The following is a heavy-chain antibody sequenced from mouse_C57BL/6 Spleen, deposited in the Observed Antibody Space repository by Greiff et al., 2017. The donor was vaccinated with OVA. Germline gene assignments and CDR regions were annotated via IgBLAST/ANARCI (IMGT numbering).Heavy chain of an antibody. CDR1: GYTFTSYW. CDR3: ARGATEVSWYVDV. V-gene: IGHV1-69*01. Sequence: QVQLQQPGAELVMPGASVKLSCKASGYTFTSYWMHWVKQRPGQGLEWIGEIDPSDSYTNYTQKFKGKSTLTVDKSSSTAYMQAISLTSEYAAVYDCARGATEVSWYVDVWGTGTTVTVSS. J-gene: IGHJ1*03. CDR2: IDPSDSYT. D-gene: IGHD1-1*01.